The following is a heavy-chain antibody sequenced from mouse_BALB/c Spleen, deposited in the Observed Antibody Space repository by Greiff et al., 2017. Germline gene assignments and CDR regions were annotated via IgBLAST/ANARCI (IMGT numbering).Heavy chain of an antibody. Sequence: EVKLVESGPGLVKPSQSLSLTCSVTGYSITSGYYWNWIRQFPGNKLEWMGYISYDGSNNYNPSLKNRISITRDTSKNQFFLKLNSVTTEDTATYYCARDETYYGNYDAMDYWGQGTSVTVSS. V-gene: IGHV3-6*02. CDR1: GYSITSGYY. CDR3: ARDETYYGNYDAMDY. D-gene: IGHD2-10*01. J-gene: IGHJ4*01. CDR2: ISYDGSN.